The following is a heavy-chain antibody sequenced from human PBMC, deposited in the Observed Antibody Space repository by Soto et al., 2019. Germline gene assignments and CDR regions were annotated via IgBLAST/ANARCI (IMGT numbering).Heavy chain of an antibody. CDR2: IIGSGTST. J-gene: IGHJ4*02. V-gene: IGHV3-23*01. Sequence: EVQLLESGGGLVQPGGSLRLSCAASGFTFSTYVMSWVRQAPGKGLEWVSTIIGSGTSTYYADSVKGRFTISRDNSRNTLYLHLNRLRAEDTAVYYCAKPDSWGQGTLVTVSS. CDR1: GFTFSTYV. CDR3: AKPDS.